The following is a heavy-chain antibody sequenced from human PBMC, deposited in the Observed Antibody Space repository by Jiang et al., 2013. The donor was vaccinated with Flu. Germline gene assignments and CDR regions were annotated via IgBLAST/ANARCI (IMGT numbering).Heavy chain of an antibody. Sequence: QLVESGGGLVQPGRSLRLSCAASGFTFDDYAMHWIRQAPGKGLEWVSGISWNSGLIGYADSVKGRFTISRDNAKNSLYLQMYSLRVEDTALYYCAKDTDSSGYQVGYWGQGTLVTVSS. D-gene: IGHD3-22*01. CDR3: AKDTDSSGYQVGY. CDR1: GFTFDDYA. J-gene: IGHJ4*02. V-gene: IGHV3-9*01. CDR2: ISWNSGLI.